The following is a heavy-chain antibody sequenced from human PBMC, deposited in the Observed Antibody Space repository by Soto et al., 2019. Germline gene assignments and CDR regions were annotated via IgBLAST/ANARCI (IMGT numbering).Heavy chain of an antibody. CDR3: ARDFPLGASTGFDY. Sequence: GGSLRLSCAASGFTFSSYWMHWVRQAPGKGLVWVSRINSDGRSTSYADSVMDRFTISRDTAKNTLYLQMNSLRAEDTAVYYCARDFPLGASTGFDYWGQGTLVTVSS. CDR2: INSDGRST. J-gene: IGHJ4*02. V-gene: IGHV3-74*01. CDR1: GFTFSSYW. D-gene: IGHD1-26*01.